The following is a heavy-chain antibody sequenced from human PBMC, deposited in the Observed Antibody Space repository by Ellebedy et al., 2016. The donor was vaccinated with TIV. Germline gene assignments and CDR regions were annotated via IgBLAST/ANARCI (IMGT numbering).Heavy chain of an antibody. V-gene: IGHV1-2*02. D-gene: IGHD5-18*01. CDR3: ARGLGYSYGYRY. CDR1: GYTFTGYY. J-gene: IGHJ4*02. CDR2: INPNSGGT. Sequence: ASVKVSCXASGYTFTGYYMHWVRQAPGQGLEWMGWINPNSGGTNYAQKFQGRVTMTRDTSISTAYMELSRLRSDDTAVYYCARGLGYSYGYRYWGQGTLVTVSS.